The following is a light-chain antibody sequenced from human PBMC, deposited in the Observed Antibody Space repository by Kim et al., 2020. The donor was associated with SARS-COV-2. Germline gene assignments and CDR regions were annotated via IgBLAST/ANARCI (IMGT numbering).Light chain of an antibody. CDR1: HTDTGDQ. CDR3: QHYGHSPRT. J-gene: IGKJ2*02. Sequence: LSREEALPPSCRASHTDTGDQVAGYVRRPGQAPRLLTYGACSSAPDIADSGTGSGSGTDFTIRISRLDAEDVAVYFWQHYGHSPRTFGQGTKVEI. CDR2: GAC. V-gene: IGKV3-20*01.